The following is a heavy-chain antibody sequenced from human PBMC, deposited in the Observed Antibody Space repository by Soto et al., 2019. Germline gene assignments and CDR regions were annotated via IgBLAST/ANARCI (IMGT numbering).Heavy chain of an antibody. CDR3: STLNSDGFDI. CDR1: GFTFNNAW. Sequence: LRLSCAASGFTFNNAWMSWVRQGPGKGLEWVGRIKSKTDGGTTDYAAPVKGRFTFLRDDSKNTLYLQMHSLKTEDTATYYCSTLNSDGFDIWGQGTMVTVS. V-gene: IGHV3-15*01. J-gene: IGHJ3*02. CDR2: IKSKTDGGTT. D-gene: IGHD1-20*01.